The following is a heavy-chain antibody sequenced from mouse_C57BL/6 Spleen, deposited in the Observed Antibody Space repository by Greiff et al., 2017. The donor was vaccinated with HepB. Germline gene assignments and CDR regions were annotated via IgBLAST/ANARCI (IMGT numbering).Heavy chain of an antibody. D-gene: IGHD1-1*01. V-gene: IGHV1-77*01. CDR1: GYTFTDYY. CDR2: IGPGSGST. Sequence: QVQLQQSGAELVKPGASVKISCKASGYTFTDYYINWVKQRPGQGLEWIGKIGPGSGSTYYNEKFKGKATLTADKSSSTAYMQLSSLTSEYFSVYFCARAVTVVAIGYWGQGTTLTVSS. J-gene: IGHJ2*01. CDR3: ARAVTVVAIGY.